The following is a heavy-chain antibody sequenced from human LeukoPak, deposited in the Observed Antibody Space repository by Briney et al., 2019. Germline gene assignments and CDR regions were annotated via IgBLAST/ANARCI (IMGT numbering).Heavy chain of an antibody. V-gene: IGHV1-69*13. CDR2: IIPIFGTA. Sequence: SVKVSCKTSGYTFTNFDISWVRQAPGQGLEWMGGIIPIFGTANYAQKFQGRVTITADESTSTAYMELSSLRSEDTAVYYCARSPERGYSYGLGYWGQGTLVTVSS. CDR1: GYTFTNFD. CDR3: ARSPERGYSYGLGY. D-gene: IGHD5-18*01. J-gene: IGHJ4*02.